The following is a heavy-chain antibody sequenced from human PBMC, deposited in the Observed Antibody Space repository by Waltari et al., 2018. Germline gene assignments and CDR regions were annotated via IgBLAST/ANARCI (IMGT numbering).Heavy chain of an antibody. CDR1: GGSLNNRY. V-gene: IGHV4-34*02. Sequence: QVRLEQWGAGLLKPSETLSLTCAVYGGSLNNRYWGWIRQSPGKGLEWLGEISHSGRTNYHPSLKSRVIISVDTSKSQFSLILTSVNAADTAVYYCARGGSTPMIIAYWGQGTQVTVSS. J-gene: IGHJ4*02. CDR3: ARGGSTPMIIAY. D-gene: IGHD3-16*01. CDR2: ISHSGRT.